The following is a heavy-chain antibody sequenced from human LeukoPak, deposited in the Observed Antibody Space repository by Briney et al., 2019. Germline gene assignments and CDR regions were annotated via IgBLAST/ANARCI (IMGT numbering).Heavy chain of an antibody. Sequence: GGSLRLSCAASGFTFSSYAMSWVRQTLGKGLEWVSAIGGSGDNTYYADSVKGRFTISRDNSKNTLFLQMSSLGAEDTAVYYCAKVFPSGYFFDCWGQGTLVSVSS. D-gene: IGHD1-26*01. CDR1: GFTFSSYA. CDR3: AKVFPSGYFFDC. CDR2: IGGSGDNT. J-gene: IGHJ4*02. V-gene: IGHV3-23*01.